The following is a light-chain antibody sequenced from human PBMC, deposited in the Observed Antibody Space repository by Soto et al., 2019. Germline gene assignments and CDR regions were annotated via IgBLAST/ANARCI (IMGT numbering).Light chain of an antibody. J-gene: IGKJ1*01. CDR1: QSISTY. CDR2: AAS. CDR3: QESYRTPRT. V-gene: IGKV1-39*01. Sequence: DIQTNQTPSSLSASVGDRVTITCRASQSISTYLNWYQQKPGKAPKLLMHAASSLDRGVPSRFSGSGSGTDFTLTISSLQPEDFATYYCQESYRTPRTFGQATMVDI.